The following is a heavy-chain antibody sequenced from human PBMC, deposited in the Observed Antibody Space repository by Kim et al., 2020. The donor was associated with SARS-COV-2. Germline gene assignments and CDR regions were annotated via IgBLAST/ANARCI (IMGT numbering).Heavy chain of an antibody. CDR3: ARDLRYYYGMDV. J-gene: IGHJ6*02. V-gene: IGHV1-69*01. Sequence: NYEQKFQGRVTITEDASTSTAYMALSSLRSEDTAVYYCARDLRYYYGMDVWGQGTTVTVSS.